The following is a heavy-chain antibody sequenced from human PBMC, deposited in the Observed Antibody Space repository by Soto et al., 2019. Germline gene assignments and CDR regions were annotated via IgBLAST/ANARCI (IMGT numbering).Heavy chain of an antibody. CDR3: ARVILAAAGPGAHVDY. V-gene: IGHV3-30-3*01. J-gene: IGHJ4*02. D-gene: IGHD6-13*01. CDR1: GFTFSSYA. Sequence: QVQLVESGGGVVQPGRSLRLSCAASGFTFSSYAMHWVRQAPGKGLEWVAVISYDGSNKYYADSVKGRFTISRDNSKNTLYLQMNSLRAEDTAVYYCARVILAAAGPGAHVDYWGQGTLVTVSS. CDR2: ISYDGSNK.